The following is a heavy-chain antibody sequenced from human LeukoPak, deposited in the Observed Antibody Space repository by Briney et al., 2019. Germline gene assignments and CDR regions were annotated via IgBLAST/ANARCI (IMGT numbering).Heavy chain of an antibody. CDR1: GGSISGTNW. Sequence: PSETLSLTCGVSGGSISGTNWWSWVRQPPGQGLEWIGEISLAGQTNYQPSLNCRVTISLDKSSTQLSLHLTSVTAADTATYFCSRESGPFCPFGYWGQGALVIVSS. CDR2: ISLAGQT. CDR3: SRESGPFCPFGY. D-gene: IGHD1-26*01. V-gene: IGHV4/OR15-8*02. J-gene: IGHJ4*02.